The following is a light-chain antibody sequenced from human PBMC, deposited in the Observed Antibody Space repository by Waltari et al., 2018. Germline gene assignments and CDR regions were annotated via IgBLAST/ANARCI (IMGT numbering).Light chain of an antibody. CDR1: QSLSSNS. V-gene: IGKV3-20*01. CDR2: GAS. J-gene: IGKJ2*02. CDR3: LQYGASPRT. Sequence: EVVLTQSPGTLSLSPGERATLSCRASQSLSSNSLAWYQHKLGQAPRLLIYGASSRATDIPDRFSGSGSVTDFTLTISRLEPEDFAVYYCLQYGASPRTFGQGTKLEIK.